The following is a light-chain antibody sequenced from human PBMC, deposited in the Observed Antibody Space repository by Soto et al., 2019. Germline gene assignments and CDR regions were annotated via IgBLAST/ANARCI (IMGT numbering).Light chain of an antibody. CDR2: EVS. J-gene: IGLJ2*01. Sequence: QSVLTQPASVSGSPGQSITISCTGTSSDVGSYNLVSWYQQHPGKAPKLMIYEVSKRPSGVSNRFSGSKSGNTASLTISGLQAEDEADYYCCSYAGSSTFEVFGGGTKLTVL. CDR3: CSYAGSSTFEV. CDR1: SSDVGSYNL. V-gene: IGLV2-23*02.